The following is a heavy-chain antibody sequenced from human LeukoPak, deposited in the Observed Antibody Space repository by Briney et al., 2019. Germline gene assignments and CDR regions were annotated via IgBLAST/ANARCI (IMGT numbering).Heavy chain of an antibody. CDR3: AKGAGDSSSWYAIFDY. D-gene: IGHD6-13*01. CDR2: ISGSGGST. V-gene: IGHV3-23*01. Sequence: QPGGSLRLSCAASGFTFDDYAMHWVRQAPGKGLEWVSGISGSGGSTYYADSVKGRFTISRDNSKNTLYLQMNNLRAEDTAVYYCAKGAGDSSSWYAIFDYWGQGTLVTVSS. CDR1: GFTFDDYA. J-gene: IGHJ4*02.